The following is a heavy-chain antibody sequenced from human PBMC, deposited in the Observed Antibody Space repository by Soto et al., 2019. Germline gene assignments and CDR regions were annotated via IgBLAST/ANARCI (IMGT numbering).Heavy chain of an antibody. CDR1: GYTFTSYD. J-gene: IGHJ4*02. D-gene: IGHD2-15*01. CDR2: MNPNSGNT. Sequence: GASVKVAFKASGYTFTSYDITWVLQATGQVLEWMGWMNPNSGNTGYAQKFQGRVTMTRNTSISTAYMELSSLRSEDTAVYYCAREADAYCSGGSCYGHWGQGTLVTVSS. CDR3: AREADAYCSGGSCYGH. V-gene: IGHV1-8*01.